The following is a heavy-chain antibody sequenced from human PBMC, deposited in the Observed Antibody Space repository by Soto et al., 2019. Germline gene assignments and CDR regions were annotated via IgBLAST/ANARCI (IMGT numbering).Heavy chain of an antibody. CDR3: AALDTAMVKTAGY. CDR2: VKQDGSEE. V-gene: IGHV3-7*01. CDR1: GYSISTYW. Sequence: PGGSLRLSCAASGYSISTYWMSWVRQAPGKGLEWVANVKQDGSEEYYVDFVKGRFTISRDNAKNSLYLQMNSLRAEDTAVYYCAALDTAMVKTAGYWGQGTLVTVSS. J-gene: IGHJ4*02. D-gene: IGHD5-18*01.